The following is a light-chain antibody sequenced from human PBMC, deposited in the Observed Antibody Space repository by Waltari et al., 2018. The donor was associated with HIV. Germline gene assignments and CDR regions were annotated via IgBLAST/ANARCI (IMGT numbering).Light chain of an antibody. Sequence: QSVLTQPPSASGTPGQRVTISCSGSSSNIGSNYVNWYQHPPGTAPKLLNYTNNQRPSGVPDRFSGSTSGTSASLAISGLRSEDEADYYCAAWDDSLSGYVFGTGTKVTVL. J-gene: IGLJ1*01. V-gene: IGLV1-47*01. CDR3: AAWDDSLSGYV. CDR2: TNN. CDR1: SSNIGSNY.